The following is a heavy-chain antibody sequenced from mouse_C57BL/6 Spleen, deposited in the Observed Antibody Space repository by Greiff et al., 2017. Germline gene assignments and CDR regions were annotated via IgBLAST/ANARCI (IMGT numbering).Heavy chain of an antibody. CDR1: GFSFSDYY. V-gene: IGHV5-16*01. CDR2: LNYYGSST. Sequence: EVQGVESEGGLVQPGSSMKLSCTASGFSFSDYYMAWVRQVPEKGLELVSNLNYYGSSTYYLDSLQSRFIISRDNAKNNQYLQISNVKSEDTATYYCARESANYGNYYLDYWGQGTTLTVSS. J-gene: IGHJ2*01. CDR3: ARESANYGNYYLDY. D-gene: IGHD2-1*01.